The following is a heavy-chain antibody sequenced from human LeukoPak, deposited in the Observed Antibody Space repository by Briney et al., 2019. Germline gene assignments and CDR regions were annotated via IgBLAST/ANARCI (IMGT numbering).Heavy chain of an antibody. CDR2: IYYSGST. CDR3: ARTPLEWLFPYYFDY. D-gene: IGHD3-3*01. CDR1: GGSIGSSSYY. V-gene: IGHV4-39*01. J-gene: IGHJ4*02. Sequence: SETLSLTCTVSGGSIGSSSYYWGWIRQPPGKGLEWIGSIYYSGSTYYNPSLKSRVTISVDTSKNQFSLKLSSVTAADTAVYYCARTPLEWLFPYYFDYWGQGTLVTVSS.